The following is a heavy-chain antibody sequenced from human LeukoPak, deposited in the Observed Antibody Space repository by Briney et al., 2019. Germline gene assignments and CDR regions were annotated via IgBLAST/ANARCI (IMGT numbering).Heavy chain of an antibody. CDR2: ITSSSTYI. J-gene: IGHJ4*02. D-gene: IGHD3-10*01. V-gene: IGHV3-21*01. Sequence: GSLRLSCAASGFTFSSYNMNWVRQAPGKGLEWVSSITSSSTYIYYADSVRGRFTISRDNAKNSLYLQMNSLRAEDTAVYYCARDYYGSVTYYPTYFDYWGQGTLVTVSS. CDR3: ARDYYGSVTYYPTYFDY. CDR1: GFTFSSYN.